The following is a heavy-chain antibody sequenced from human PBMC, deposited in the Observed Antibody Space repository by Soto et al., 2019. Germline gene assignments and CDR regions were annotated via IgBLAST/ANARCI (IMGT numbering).Heavy chain of an antibody. CDR1: GFTFSSYS. Sequence: GSLRLSCAASGFTFSSYSMNCVRQAPGKGLEWVSSISSSSSYIYYADSVKGRFTISRDNAKNTLYLQMNSLRAEDTAVYYCAKDDDFWSGYSPLGMDVWGQGTTVTVSS. CDR2: ISSSSSYI. CDR3: AKDDDFWSGYSPLGMDV. J-gene: IGHJ6*02. V-gene: IGHV3-21*04. D-gene: IGHD3-3*01.